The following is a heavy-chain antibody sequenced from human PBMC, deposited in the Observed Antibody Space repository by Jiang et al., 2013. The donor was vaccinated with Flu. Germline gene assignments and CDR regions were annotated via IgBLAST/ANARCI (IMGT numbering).Heavy chain of an antibody. Sequence: SSYYWSWIRQPQEGTGVDWVYLLQWEHQLQPSLKSRVTISVDTSKNQFSLKLSSVTAADTAVYYCARHVRPGEQWLVRYYYYGMDVWGKGTTVTVSS. CDR2: LLQWEH. D-gene: IGHD6-19*01. CDR3: ARHVRPGEQWLVRYYYYGMDV. V-gene: IGHV4-59*08. CDR1: SSYY. J-gene: IGHJ6*04.